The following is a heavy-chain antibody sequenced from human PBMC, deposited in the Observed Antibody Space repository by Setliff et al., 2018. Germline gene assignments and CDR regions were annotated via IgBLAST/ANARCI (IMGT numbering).Heavy chain of an antibody. J-gene: IGHJ5*02. Sequence: SETLSLTCTVYGGSFSNYYWSWIRQPPGKGLEWIGEINHSGNTTIHPSLKSRLTISVDTSKNQFSLKVSSVTAADTAVYYCARTTGSTHNWLDPWGPGTLVTVSS. D-gene: IGHD1-1*01. CDR3: ARTTGSTHNWLDP. CDR1: GGSFSNYY. V-gene: IGHV4-34*01. CDR2: INHSGNT.